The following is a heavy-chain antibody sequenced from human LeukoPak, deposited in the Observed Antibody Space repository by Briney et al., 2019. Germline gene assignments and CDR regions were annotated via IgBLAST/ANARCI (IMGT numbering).Heavy chain of an antibody. CDR2: IYQSGST. Sequence: SQTLSLTCTVSGDSISSGGYYWSWIRQPPGKGLEWIGNIYQSGSTYYNPSLKSRVTISVDRSKNQFSLKLSSVTAADTAVYYCARDYGTVTPNWFDPWGQGTLVTVSS. CDR1: GDSISSGGYY. V-gene: IGHV4-30-2*01. CDR3: ARDYGTVTPNWFDP. D-gene: IGHD4-11*01. J-gene: IGHJ5*02.